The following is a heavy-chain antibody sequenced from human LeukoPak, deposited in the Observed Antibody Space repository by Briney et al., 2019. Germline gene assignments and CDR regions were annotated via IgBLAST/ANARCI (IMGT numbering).Heavy chain of an antibody. CDR1: AFTFRNYG. Sequence: GGSLRLSCAASAFTFRNYGMHWVRQAPGKGLEWVAFIRYDGGNKNYADSVKGRFTISRDNPKNTLYLQMNSLRSDDTAVYYCAREATGGYEDYWGQGTLVTVSS. CDR3: AREATGGYEDY. J-gene: IGHJ4*02. CDR2: IRYDGGNK. D-gene: IGHD5-12*01. V-gene: IGHV3-30*02.